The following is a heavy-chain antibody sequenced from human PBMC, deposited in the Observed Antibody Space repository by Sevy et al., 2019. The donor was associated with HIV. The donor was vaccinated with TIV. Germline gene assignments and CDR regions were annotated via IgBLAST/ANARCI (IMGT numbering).Heavy chain of an antibody. CDR3: LRFLEWLYKNYYYYGMDV. D-gene: IGHD3-3*01. Sequence: GESLKISCAASGFTFSSYGMHWVRKAPGKGLEWVAFIRYDGSNKYYADSVKGRLTISRDNSKNTLYLQMNSLRAEDTAVYYCLRFLEWLYKNYYYYGMDVWGQGTTVTVSS. CDR1: GFTFSSYG. CDR2: IRYDGSNK. J-gene: IGHJ6*02. V-gene: IGHV3-30*02.